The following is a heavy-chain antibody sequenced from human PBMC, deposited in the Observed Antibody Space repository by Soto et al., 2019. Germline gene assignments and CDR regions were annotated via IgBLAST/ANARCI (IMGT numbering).Heavy chain of an antibody. CDR2: LSNSGTYT. Sequence: VQLVQSGGGLVKPGGSLTLSCAASGFAFSDYYMTWIRQAPGKGLEWISSLSNSGTYTNYADSVKGRFITSRDNAKISLFLHLNALRAEDTAVYFCARDQYVFDYWGQGALVTVSS. D-gene: IGHD3-16*01. J-gene: IGHJ4*02. CDR3: ARDQYVFDY. V-gene: IGHV3-11*05. CDR1: GFAFSDYY.